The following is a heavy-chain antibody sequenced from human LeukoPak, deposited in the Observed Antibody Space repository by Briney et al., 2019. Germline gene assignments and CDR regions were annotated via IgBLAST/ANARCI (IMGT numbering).Heavy chain of an antibody. CDR3: ARHSHRGATEFDY. Sequence: SETLSLTCTVSGGSISSSSYFWSWIRQPPGMGLEWIGYIYYTGSTNYNPSLKSRVTISVDTSKNQFSLNLSSVTAADTAVYYCARHSHRGATEFDYWGQGTLVTVSS. D-gene: IGHD1-26*01. V-gene: IGHV4-61*05. J-gene: IGHJ4*02. CDR2: IYYTGST. CDR1: GGSISSSSYF.